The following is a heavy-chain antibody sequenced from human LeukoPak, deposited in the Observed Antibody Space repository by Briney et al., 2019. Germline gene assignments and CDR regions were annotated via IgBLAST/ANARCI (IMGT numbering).Heavy chain of an antibody. Sequence: PGGSLTLAWVVSGFTFSGYGMSWVRQAPGKGLEWVAGIGTSGSSKYYPDSVKGQFTISRNISKNTLFLQMNSLRAEDTAVSYCTRAPEGPEHSVNWRFGYNWFDPWGQGTLVTVSS. J-gene: IGHJ5*02. D-gene: IGHD1-1*01. CDR2: IGTSGSSK. V-gene: IGHV3-23*01. CDR1: GFTFSGYG. CDR3: TRAPEGPEHSVNWRFGYNWFDP.